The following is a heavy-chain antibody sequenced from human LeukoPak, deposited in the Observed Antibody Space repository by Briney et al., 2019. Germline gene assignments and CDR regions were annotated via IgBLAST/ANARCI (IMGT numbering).Heavy chain of an antibody. CDR2: INPNSGGT. J-gene: IGHJ4*02. CDR1: GYTFTGYY. Sequence: ASVKVSCKASGYTFTGYYMHWVRQAPGQGLEWMGWINPNSGGTNYAQKFQGRVTMTRDTSISTAYMELSRLRSDDTAVYYCARERTRGYSYGPDYWGQGTLVTVSS. CDR3: ARERTRGYSYGPDY. V-gene: IGHV1-2*02. D-gene: IGHD5-18*01.